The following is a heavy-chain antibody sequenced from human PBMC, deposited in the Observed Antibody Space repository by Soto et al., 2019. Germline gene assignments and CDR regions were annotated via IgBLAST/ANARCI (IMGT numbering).Heavy chain of an antibody. D-gene: IGHD3-10*01. CDR2: IYYSGST. V-gene: IGHV4-59*08. J-gene: IGHJ6*02. CDR1: GGSISSYY. CDR3: ARQALAYGSGSYYSGPTYYYGMDV. Sequence: PSETLSLTCTVSGGSISSYYWSWIRQPPGKGLEWIGYIYYSGSTNYNPSLKSRVTISADTSKNQFSLKLSSVIAADTAVYYCARQALAYGSGSYYSGPTYYYGMDVWGQGTTVTVSS.